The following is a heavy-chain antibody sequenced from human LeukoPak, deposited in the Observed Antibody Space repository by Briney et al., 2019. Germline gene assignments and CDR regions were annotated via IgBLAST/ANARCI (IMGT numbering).Heavy chain of an antibody. CDR1: GYTFINYY. V-gene: IGHV1-46*01. D-gene: IGHD6-13*01. Sequence: ASVKVSCKASGYTFINYYMHWVRQDPRHGLEWLGIINPRGGATDYSQKFQGRVTMTRDISTSTVYMEFFCARVGQIGAVADFWGQGTLVTVSS. CDR2: INPRGGAT. J-gene: IGHJ4*02. CDR3: F.